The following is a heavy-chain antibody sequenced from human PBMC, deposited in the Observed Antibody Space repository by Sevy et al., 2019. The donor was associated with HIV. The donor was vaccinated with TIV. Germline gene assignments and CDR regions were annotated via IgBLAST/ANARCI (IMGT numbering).Heavy chain of an antibody. CDR3: PRDLPPSATTVAHFDC. D-gene: IGHD4-17*01. CDR1: GFTFSSYE. CDR2: ISNSGTTI. V-gene: IGHV3-48*03. J-gene: IGHJ4*02. Sequence: GGSLRLSCAASGFTFSSYEMSWVRQAPGKGLEWVSYISNSGTTIYYSDSVKGRFTISRDNARNSLYLQMNSLRAEDTAIYYCPRDLPPSATTVAHFDCWGQGTLVTVSS.